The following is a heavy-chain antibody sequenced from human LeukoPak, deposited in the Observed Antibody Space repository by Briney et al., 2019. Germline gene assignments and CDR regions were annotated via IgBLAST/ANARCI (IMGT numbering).Heavy chain of an antibody. Sequence: PGGSLRLSCAASGFTFSGYWMHWVRQAPGKGLVWVSRINSDGSTTSYADSVKGRLTISRDNAKNTLYLQMNSLRAEDTAVYYCARNPPDYGDSRGDYWGQGTLVTVSS. J-gene: IGHJ4*02. D-gene: IGHD4-17*01. CDR1: GFTFSGYW. CDR3: ARNPPDYGDSRGDY. CDR2: INSDGSTT. V-gene: IGHV3-74*01.